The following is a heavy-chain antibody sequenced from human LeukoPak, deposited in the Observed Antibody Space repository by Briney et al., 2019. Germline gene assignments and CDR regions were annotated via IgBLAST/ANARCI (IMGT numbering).Heavy chain of an antibody. D-gene: IGHD3-10*01. CDR1: GFTFSSYV. V-gene: IGHV3-23*01. Sequence: GSLRLSCAASGFTFSSYVINWVRQAPGKGLEWVSGIRGSDGSTYYADSVRGRFTISRDNSKNTLYLKMNSLRAEDTAAYYCARGLDLSYWGQGALVAVSS. CDR3: ARGLDLSY. CDR2: IRGSDGST. J-gene: IGHJ4*02.